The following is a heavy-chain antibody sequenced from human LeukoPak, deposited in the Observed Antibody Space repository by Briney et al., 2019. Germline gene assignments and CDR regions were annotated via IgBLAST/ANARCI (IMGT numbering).Heavy chain of an antibody. CDR3: ARDSSEFRSLIPH. Sequence: SVKVSCKASGYTFTSYAMHWVRQAPGQGLEWMGGIIPLFGTANYAQKFQGRVTITADESTSTAYMELSSLRSEDTAVYYCARDSSEFRSLIPHWGQGTLVTVSS. CDR1: GYTFTSYA. D-gene: IGHD2-21*01. J-gene: IGHJ1*01. CDR2: IIPLFGTA. V-gene: IGHV1-69*13.